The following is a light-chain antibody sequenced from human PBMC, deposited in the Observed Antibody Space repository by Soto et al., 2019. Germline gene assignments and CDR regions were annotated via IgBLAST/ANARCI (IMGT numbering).Light chain of an antibody. CDR2: FDD. J-gene: IGLJ3*02. CDR1: DSNLGNNA. Sequence: QSVLTQPPSVSAAPRQRVTISCSGSDSNLGNNAVNWYQQVPRKAPKLLIHFDDRVPSGVSDRFSGSKSGTSASLVISGLQSEDEDDYFCSSWDDSLNGPLFGGGTKLTVL. CDR3: SSWDDSLNGPL. V-gene: IGLV1-36*01.